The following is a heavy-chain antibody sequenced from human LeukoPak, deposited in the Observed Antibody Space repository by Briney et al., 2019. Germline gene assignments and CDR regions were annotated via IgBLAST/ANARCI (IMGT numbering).Heavy chain of an antibody. CDR1: GFTFSSYS. J-gene: IGHJ6*02. Sequence: GGSLRLSCAASGFTFSSYSMTWVRQAPGKGLEWVSYISSSSSTIYYADSVKGRFTISRDNAKNSLYLQMNSLRAEDTAVYYCVRALRFLGWALTYYYGMDVWGQGTTVTVSS. D-gene: IGHD3-3*01. CDR2: ISSSSSTI. V-gene: IGHV3-48*01. CDR3: VRALRFLGWALTYYYGMDV.